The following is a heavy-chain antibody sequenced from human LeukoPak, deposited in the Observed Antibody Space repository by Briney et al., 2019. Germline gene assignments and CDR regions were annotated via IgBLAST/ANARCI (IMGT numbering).Heavy chain of an antibody. J-gene: IGHJ2*01. Sequence: GGSLRLSCAASGFTFSSYSMNWVRQAPGKGLEWVSSISSSSSYIYYADSVKGRFTISRDNAKNSLYLQMNSLRAEDTAVYYCAKVSGSAWYFDLWGRGTLVIVSS. CDR1: GFTFSSYS. V-gene: IGHV3-21*01. CDR3: AKVSGSAWYFDL. D-gene: IGHD3-10*01. CDR2: ISSSSSYI.